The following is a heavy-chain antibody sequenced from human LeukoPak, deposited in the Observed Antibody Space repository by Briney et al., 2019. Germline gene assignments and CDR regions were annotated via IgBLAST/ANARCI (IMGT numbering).Heavy chain of an antibody. Sequence: GGSLRLSCAVSGITLSNYAMSWVRQAPGKGLEWVAGISGSGGGTHYADSVKGRFTISRDNPKNTLYLQMNNLRAGDMAVYFCAKRGVVVRVILVGFHKEAYYFDSWGQGALVTVSS. J-gene: IGHJ4*02. CDR3: AKRGVVVRVILVGFHKEAYYFDS. D-gene: IGHD3-10*01. CDR1: GITLSNYA. V-gene: IGHV3-23*01. CDR2: ISGSGGGT.